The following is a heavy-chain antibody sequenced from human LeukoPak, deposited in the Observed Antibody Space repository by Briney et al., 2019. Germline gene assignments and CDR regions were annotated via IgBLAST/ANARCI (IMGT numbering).Heavy chain of an antibody. Sequence: NPGGSLRLSCAASGFTFSSYSMNWVRQAPGKGLEWVSSISSSSSYIYYADSVKGRFTISRDNAKNSLYLQMNSLRAEDTAVYYCARDLVEGWNYFGYWGQGTLVTVSS. CDR1: GFTFSSYS. V-gene: IGHV3-21*01. D-gene: IGHD6-19*01. CDR3: ARDLVEGWNYFGY. CDR2: ISSSSSYI. J-gene: IGHJ4*02.